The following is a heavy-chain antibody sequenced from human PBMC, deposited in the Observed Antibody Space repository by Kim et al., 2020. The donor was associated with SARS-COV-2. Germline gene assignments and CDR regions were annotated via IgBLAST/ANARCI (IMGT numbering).Heavy chain of an antibody. D-gene: IGHD6-13*01. Sequence: ASVKVSCKASGYTFTSYAMNWVRQTPGQGLEWMGWINTNTGNPTYAQGFTGRFVFSLDTSVSTAYLQISSLKAEDTAVYYCARDVQQLGWGGVDWFDPWGQGTLVTVSS. CDR1: GYTFTSYA. CDR2: INTNTGNP. J-gene: IGHJ5*02. V-gene: IGHV7-4-1*02. CDR3: ARDVQQLGWGGVDWFDP.